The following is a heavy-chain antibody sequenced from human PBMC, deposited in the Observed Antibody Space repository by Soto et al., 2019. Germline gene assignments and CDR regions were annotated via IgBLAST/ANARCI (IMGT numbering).Heavy chain of an antibody. CDR2: IYWNDEA. CDR3: AHRIAAPGRTLDY. D-gene: IGHD6-13*01. CDR1: GFSLSTDAVG. Sequence: QITLKESGPTLVRPTQTLTLTCTVSGFSLSTDAVGVAWIRRPPGKALEWLALIYWNDEARYKSSLNSRLTITKDTSKSQVVLTMTDMAPLDTATYFCAHRIAAPGRTLDYWGQGILVTVSS. V-gene: IGHV2-5*01. J-gene: IGHJ4*02.